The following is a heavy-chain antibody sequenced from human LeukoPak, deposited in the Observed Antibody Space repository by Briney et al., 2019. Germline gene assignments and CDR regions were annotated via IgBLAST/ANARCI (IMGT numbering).Heavy chain of an antibody. V-gene: IGHV3-21*06. CDR1: GFTFSSFK. Sequence: GGSLRLSCAASGFTFSSFKMTWVRQAPGKGLEWVASISPSSTYIYYGDSLKGRVTISRDNAKSLLYLHMSSLRTDDTAVYYCARDFTGVAYFDCWGQGALVSVSS. J-gene: IGHJ4*02. CDR3: ARDFTGVAYFDC. D-gene: IGHD2-15*01. CDR2: ISPSSTYI.